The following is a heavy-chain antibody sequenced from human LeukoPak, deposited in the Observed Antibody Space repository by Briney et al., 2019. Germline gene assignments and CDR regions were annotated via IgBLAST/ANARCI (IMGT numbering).Heavy chain of an antibody. D-gene: IGHD4-17*01. Sequence: GGSLRLSCAASGFTFSGYGMNWVRQAPGKGLEWVSYISIGGSTTYYADSVKGRFTISRDDAKNSLFLQMNSLRAEDTATYYCAKDGTTETTNYFYAMDVWGQGTTVTVSS. J-gene: IGHJ6*02. CDR2: ISIGGSTT. V-gene: IGHV3-48*03. CDR3: AKDGTTETTNYFYAMDV. CDR1: GFTFSGYG.